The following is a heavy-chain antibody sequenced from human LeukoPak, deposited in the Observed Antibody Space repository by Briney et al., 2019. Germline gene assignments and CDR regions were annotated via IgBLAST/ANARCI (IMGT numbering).Heavy chain of an antibody. J-gene: IGHJ4*02. CDR2: IYSGGST. V-gene: IGHV3-53*01. D-gene: IGHD1-1*01. Sequence: PGGSLRLSCAASGFTVSSNCMSWVRQAPGKGLEWVSVIYSGGSTYYADSVKGRFTISRDNSKNTLHLQMNSLRAEDTAVYYCARGPRYSPKPDYWRQGTLVTVSS. CDR1: GFTVSSNC. CDR3: ARGPRYSPKPDY.